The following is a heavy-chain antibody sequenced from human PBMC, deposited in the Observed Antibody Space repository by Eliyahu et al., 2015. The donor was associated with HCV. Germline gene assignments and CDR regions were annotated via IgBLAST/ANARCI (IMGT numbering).Heavy chain of an antibody. V-gene: IGHV3-21*01. Sequence: EVQLVESGGGLVKPGGSLRLSCAASGFTFXSYSMXWVRQAPGKGLEWVSSISSSSSYIYYADSVKGRFTISRDNAKNSLYLQMNSLRAEDTAVYYCATYYYDSSGYYPDYYYYYGMDVWGQGTTVTVSS. CDR2: ISSSSSYI. CDR1: GFTFXSYS. J-gene: IGHJ6*02. D-gene: IGHD3-22*01. CDR3: ATYYYDSSGYYPDYYYYYGMDV.